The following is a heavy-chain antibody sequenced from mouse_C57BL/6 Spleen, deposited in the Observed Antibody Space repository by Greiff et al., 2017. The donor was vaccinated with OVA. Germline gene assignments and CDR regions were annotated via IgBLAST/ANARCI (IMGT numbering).Heavy chain of an antibody. CDR3: AREDYGSSYGMDY. CDR1: GFTFSDYY. D-gene: IGHD1-1*01. J-gene: IGHJ4*01. CDR2: INYDGSST. V-gene: IGHV5-16*01. Sequence: VESEGGLVQPGSSMKLSCTASGFTFSDYYMAWVRQVPEKGLEWVANINYDGSSTYYLDSLKSRFIISRDNAKNILYLQMSSLKSEDTATYYCAREDYGSSYGMDYWGQGTSVTVSS.